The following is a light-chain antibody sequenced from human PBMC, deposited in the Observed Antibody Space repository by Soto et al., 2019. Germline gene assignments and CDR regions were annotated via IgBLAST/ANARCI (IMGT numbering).Light chain of an antibody. CDR2: AAS. J-gene: IGKJ5*01. CDR3: QQVNNYPLT. Sequence: DIHLTQSPSFLSASVGDRVTITCRASQGISSYLAWYQQKPGKAPRLLIYAASTLQSEVPSRFSGSGSGTEFTRTISSLQPEDFATYYCQQVNNYPLTFGQGTRLEIK. CDR1: QGISSY. V-gene: IGKV1-9*01.